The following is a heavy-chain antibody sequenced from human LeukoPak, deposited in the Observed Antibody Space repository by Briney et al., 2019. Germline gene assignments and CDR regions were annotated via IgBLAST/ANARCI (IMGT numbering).Heavy chain of an antibody. J-gene: IGHJ3*02. CDR2: INSDGSST. D-gene: IGHD3-22*01. Sequence: GGSLRLSCAASGFTFSSYWMHWVRQAPGKGLVCVSRINSDGSSTSYADSVKGRFTISRDNPNNTLYLQITSMRAEDTAVYYCARVRYDSSGYYYVEAFDIWGQGTMVTVSS. CDR3: ARVRYDSSGYYYVEAFDI. V-gene: IGHV3-74*01. CDR1: GFTFSSYW.